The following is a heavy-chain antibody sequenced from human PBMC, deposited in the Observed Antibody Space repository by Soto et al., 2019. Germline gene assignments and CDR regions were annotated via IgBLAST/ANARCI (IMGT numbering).Heavy chain of an antibody. J-gene: IGHJ4*02. CDR2: ISAYNGNT. Sequence: RASVKVSCKASGYTFTSYGISWVRQAPGQGLEWMGWISAYNGNTNYAQKLQGRVTMTTDTSTSTAYMELRSLRSDDTAVYYCARVFYSSSWKSYYYDSSGFLDYWGQGTLVTVSS. CDR3: ARVFYSSSWKSYYYDSSGFLDY. CDR1: GYTFTSYG. D-gene: IGHD3-22*01. V-gene: IGHV1-18*01.